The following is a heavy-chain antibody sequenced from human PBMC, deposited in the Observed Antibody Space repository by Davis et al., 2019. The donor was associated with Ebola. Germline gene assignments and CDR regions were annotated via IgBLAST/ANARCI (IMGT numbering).Heavy chain of an antibody. CDR2: ISSSSSTI. D-gene: IGHD4-17*01. CDR3: ARDCAFGLRPPKGPHYYYYGMDV. Sequence: GESLKISCAASGFTFDDYAMHWVRQAPGKGLEWVSYISSSSSTIYYADSVKGRFTISRDNAKNSLYLQMNSLRDEDTAVYYCARDCAFGLRPPKGPHYYYYGMDVWGQGTTVTVSS. J-gene: IGHJ6*02. CDR1: GFTFDDYA. V-gene: IGHV3-48*02.